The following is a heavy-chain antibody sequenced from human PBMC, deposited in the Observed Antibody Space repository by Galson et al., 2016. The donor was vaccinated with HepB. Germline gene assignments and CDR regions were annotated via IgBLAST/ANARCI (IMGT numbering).Heavy chain of an antibody. D-gene: IGHD3-22*01. Sequence: SVKVSCKAYGDTFSTYAISWVRQAPGQGLEWVGGIIPIYGTVNYAQRFKGIATITADESTSTASMELSSLRSADTAVYYCARGSWLLPFDYWGQGTLVTVSS. CDR1: GDTFSTYA. V-gene: IGHV1-69*13. CDR3: ARGSWLLPFDY. CDR2: IIPIYGTV. J-gene: IGHJ4*02.